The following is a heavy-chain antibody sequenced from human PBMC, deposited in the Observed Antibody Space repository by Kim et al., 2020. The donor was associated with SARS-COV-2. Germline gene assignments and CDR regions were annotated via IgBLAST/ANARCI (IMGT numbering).Heavy chain of an antibody. CDR3: ARCYFSCRVGGMDV. CDR2: IYYSGST. Sequence: SETLSLTCTVSGGSVRSSNYYWSWIRQPPGKALEWIGDIYYSGSTNYKPSLKSRVTILADTSKNQFSLKLSSVTAADTAVYYCARCYFSCRVGGMDVWGQGTTVTVSS. D-gene: IGHD2-15*01. J-gene: IGHJ6*01. CDR1: GGSVRSSNYY. V-gene: IGHV4-61*01.